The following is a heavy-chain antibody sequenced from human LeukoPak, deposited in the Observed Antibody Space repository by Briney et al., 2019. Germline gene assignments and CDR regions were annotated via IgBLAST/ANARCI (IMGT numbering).Heavy chain of an antibody. Sequence: ASVKVSCKASGGTFSSTTINWVRQAPGQGLEWMGGITPIFRTPNYAQKFQGRVTITAVESMSTAYMELSSLRSEDTAVYYCARGNRAAAANFDYWGQGTLVTVSS. CDR2: ITPIFRTP. D-gene: IGHD6-13*01. CDR1: GGTFSSTT. J-gene: IGHJ4*02. CDR3: ARGNRAAAANFDY. V-gene: IGHV1-69*13.